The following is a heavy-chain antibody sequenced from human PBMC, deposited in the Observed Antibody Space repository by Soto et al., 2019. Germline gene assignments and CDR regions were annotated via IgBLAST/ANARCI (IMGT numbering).Heavy chain of an antibody. V-gene: IGHV3-74*01. J-gene: IGHJ4*02. CDR2: ISTDWSST. D-gene: IGHD3-16*02. CDR1: GFTISSYW. CDR3: ARDAVNKNHVLSSRYFDD. Sequence: PGGSLRLSCAASGFTISSYWMHWVRQAPGKGLLWVSRISTDWSSTSYADSVKGRFTISRDNAKDTVYLQMNSLRADDTAVYYYARDAVNKNHVLSSRYFDDWGQETLVTVSS.